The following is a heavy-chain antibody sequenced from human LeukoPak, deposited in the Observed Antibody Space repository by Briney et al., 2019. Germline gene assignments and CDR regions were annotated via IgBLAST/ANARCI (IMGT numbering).Heavy chain of an antibody. CDR3: ARDSTYATRFDY. CDR1: GFTFSSSW. D-gene: IGHD2-15*01. J-gene: IGHJ4*02. Sequence: GGSLRLSCAASGFTFSSSWMSWVRQAPGKGLEWVANIKQDETEKYYVESVKGRFTIYRDNAKNSLYLQMNILRAEDTAVYYCARDSTYATRFDYWGQGTLVTVSS. V-gene: IGHV3-7*01. CDR2: IKQDETEK.